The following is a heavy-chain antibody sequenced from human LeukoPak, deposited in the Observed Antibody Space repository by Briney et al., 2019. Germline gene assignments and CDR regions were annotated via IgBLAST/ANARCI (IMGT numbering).Heavy chain of an antibody. J-gene: IGHJ4*02. V-gene: IGHV3-30-3*01. CDR2: VSYDGSNK. Sequence: GRSLRLSCAASGFTFSSYAMHWVRQAPGKGLEWVAVVSYDGSNKYYADSVKGRFTISRDNAKNSLYLQMNSLRAEDTALYYCAKDRSRGAVAGSFDYWGQGTLVTVSS. D-gene: IGHD6-19*01. CDR3: AKDRSRGAVAGSFDY. CDR1: GFTFSSYA.